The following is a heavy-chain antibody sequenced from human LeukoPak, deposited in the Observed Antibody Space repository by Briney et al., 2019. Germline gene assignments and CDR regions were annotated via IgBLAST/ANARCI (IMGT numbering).Heavy chain of an antibody. CDR2: ISGSGDRT. Sequence: GGSLRLSCEASGFTFIKYAMTWVRQAPGKGLEWVSVISGSGDRTYYADSVKGRFTISRDNSKNTLYLQMNSLRAEDTAVYYCAKGLIGGYYYYYGMDVWGQGTTVTVSS. D-gene: IGHD3-16*01. CDR3: AKGLIGGYYYYYGMDV. CDR1: GFTFIKYA. J-gene: IGHJ6*02. V-gene: IGHV3-23*01.